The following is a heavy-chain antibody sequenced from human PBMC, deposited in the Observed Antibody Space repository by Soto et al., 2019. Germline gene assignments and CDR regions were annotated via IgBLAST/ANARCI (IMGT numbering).Heavy chain of an antibody. Sequence: ASVKVFCKASGYTFTGYYMHWVRQAPGQGLEWMGWINPNSGGTNYAQKFQGRVTMTRDTSISTAYMELSRLRSDDTAVYYCASARGYSSRWYGGGWFDPWGQGTLVTVSS. D-gene: IGHD6-13*01. J-gene: IGHJ5*02. V-gene: IGHV1-2*02. CDR2: INPNSGGT. CDR3: ASARGYSSRWYGGGWFDP. CDR1: GYTFTGYY.